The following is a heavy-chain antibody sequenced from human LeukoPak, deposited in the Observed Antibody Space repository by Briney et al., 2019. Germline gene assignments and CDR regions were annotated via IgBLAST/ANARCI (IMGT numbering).Heavy chain of an antibody. Sequence: PGGSLRLSCAASGFTFSTYDMHWVRQATGKGLEWVSGMGKTAGDTYYSGSVQGRFTISRENAKNSVYLEMNSLRAGDTAVYYCARGPGGRFDYWGQGTLVTVSS. CDR3: ARGPGGRFDY. CDR1: GFTFSTYD. CDR2: MGKTAGDT. V-gene: IGHV3-13*04. D-gene: IGHD2-15*01. J-gene: IGHJ4*02.